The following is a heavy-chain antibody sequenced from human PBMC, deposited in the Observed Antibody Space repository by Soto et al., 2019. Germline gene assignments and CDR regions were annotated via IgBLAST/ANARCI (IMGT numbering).Heavy chain of an antibody. CDR1: GGSFSGYY. D-gene: IGHD3-16*02. Sequence: KTSETLSLTCAVYGGSFSGYYWSWIRQPPGKGLEWIGEINHSGSTNYNPSLKSRVTISVDTSKNQFSLKLSSVTAADTAVYYCARGRRSGRNYDYVWGSYRYTPQFDYWGQGTLVTVSS. J-gene: IGHJ4*02. V-gene: IGHV4-34*01. CDR3: ARGRRSGRNYDYVWGSYRYTPQFDY. CDR2: INHSGST.